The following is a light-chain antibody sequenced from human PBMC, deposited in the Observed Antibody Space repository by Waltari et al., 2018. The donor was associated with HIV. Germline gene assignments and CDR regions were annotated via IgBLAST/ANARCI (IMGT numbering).Light chain of an antibody. Sequence: QSALTQPPSASGSPGQSVTISCTGTSSDVGGYTYVYWYQQHPGKAPKIMIYEVSKRPSGVPDRFSGSKSGHTASLTVSGLQAEDEGDYYCSSYGGSDNLVFGGGTKLTVL. CDR3: SSYGGSDNLV. J-gene: IGLJ2*01. CDR1: SSDVGGYTY. CDR2: EVS. V-gene: IGLV2-8*01.